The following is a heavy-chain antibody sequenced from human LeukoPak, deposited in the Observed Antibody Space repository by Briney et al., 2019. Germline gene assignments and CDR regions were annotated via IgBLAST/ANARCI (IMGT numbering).Heavy chain of an antibody. CDR3: ARVSGYSYGYFDY. D-gene: IGHD5-18*01. V-gene: IGHV4-34*01. CDR1: GGSFSGYY. J-gene: IGHJ4*02. Sequence: KASETLSLTCAVYGGSFSGYYWSWIRQPPGKGLEWIGEINHSGSTNYNPSLKSRVTISVDTSKNQFSLKLSSVTAADTAVYYCARVSGYSYGYFDYWGQGTLVTVSS. CDR2: INHSGST.